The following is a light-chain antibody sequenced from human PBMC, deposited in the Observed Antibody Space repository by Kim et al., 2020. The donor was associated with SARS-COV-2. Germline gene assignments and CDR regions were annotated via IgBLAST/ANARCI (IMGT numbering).Light chain of an antibody. J-gene: IGLJ2*01. CDR3: NSRDSSGNLVV. Sequence: AWGQTVRITCQGDSLRVYYASWYQQKPGQAPVLVIFGKNNRPSGIPDRFSGSSSGNTASLTITGSQAEDEADYYCNSRDSSGNLVVFGGGTQLTVL. CDR1: SLRVYY. V-gene: IGLV3-19*01. CDR2: GKN.